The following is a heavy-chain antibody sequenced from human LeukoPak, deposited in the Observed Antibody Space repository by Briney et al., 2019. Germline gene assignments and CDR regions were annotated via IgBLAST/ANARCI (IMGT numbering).Heavy chain of an antibody. V-gene: IGHV1-69*05. Sequence: GASVKVSCKASGGTFSSYAISWARQAPGQGLEWMGGIIPIFGTANYAQKFQGRVTITTDESTSTAYMELSSLRSEDTAVYYCARGSYDILTGYQQKYYFDYWGQGTLVTVSS. D-gene: IGHD3-9*01. J-gene: IGHJ4*02. CDR2: IIPIFGTA. CDR3: ARGSYDILTGYQQKYYFDY. CDR1: GGTFSSYA.